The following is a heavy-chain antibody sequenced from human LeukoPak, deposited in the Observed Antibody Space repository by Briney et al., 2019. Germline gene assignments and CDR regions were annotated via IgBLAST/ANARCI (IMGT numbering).Heavy chain of an antibody. Sequence: GGSLRLSCAASGFTFGSYAMHWVRQAPGKGLDWLTAISFDGTNTYYADSVKGRFTISRDNSNNTLYLQMNSLRVEDTAVYYCARVFRPSLTVFIIRGAFDIWGQGTMVTVSS. J-gene: IGHJ3*02. V-gene: IGHV3-30*04. CDR3: ARVFRPSLTVFIIRGAFDI. D-gene: IGHD3-3*01. CDR2: ISFDGTNT. CDR1: GFTFGSYA.